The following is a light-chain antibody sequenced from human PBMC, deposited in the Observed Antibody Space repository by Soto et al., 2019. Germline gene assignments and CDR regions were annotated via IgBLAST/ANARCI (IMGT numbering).Light chain of an antibody. Sequence: QSALTQPASVSGSPGQSITISCTGTSSDVGGYNYVSWYQHHPGKAPKVMIYDVSNRPSGVSNRFSGSESGNTASLTISGLQAEDEADYYCSSYTGSYTVVFGGGTKLTVL. J-gene: IGLJ2*01. CDR1: SSDVGGYNY. V-gene: IGLV2-14*03. CDR3: SSYTGSYTVV. CDR2: DVS.